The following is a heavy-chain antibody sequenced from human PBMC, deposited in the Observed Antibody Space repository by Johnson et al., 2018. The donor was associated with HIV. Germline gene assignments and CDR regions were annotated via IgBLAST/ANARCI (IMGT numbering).Heavy chain of an antibody. CDR3: ARGYYYGSGCYYNSGAFDI. Sequence: VHLVESGGGLVQPGGSLRLSCGVSGFTFSHAWMNWVRQAPGKGLELVSAISGRGGSTYYADSVTGRFTISRDNSKNTLYLQMNSLRAEDTAVYYCARGYYYGSGCYYNSGAFDIWGQGTMVTVSS. V-gene: IGHV3-23*04. J-gene: IGHJ3*02. D-gene: IGHD3-10*01. CDR2: ISGRGGST. CDR1: GFTFSHAW.